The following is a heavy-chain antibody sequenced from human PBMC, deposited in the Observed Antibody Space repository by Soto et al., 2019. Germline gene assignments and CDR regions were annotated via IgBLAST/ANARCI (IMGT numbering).Heavy chain of an antibody. V-gene: IGHV1-69*06. CDR1: GGTFSSYA. J-gene: IGHJ6*02. CDR3: ARYCSSTSCQTHPPRSGAFLPRATDAYYYYYGMEV. Sequence: GASVKVSCKASGGTFSSYAISWVRQAPGQGLEWMGGIIPIFGTANYAQKFQGRVTITADKSTSTAYMELSSLRSEDTAVYYCARYCSSTSCQTHPPRSGAFLPRATDAYYYYYGMEVWGQGTTLTVSS. CDR2: IIPIFGTA. D-gene: IGHD2-2*01.